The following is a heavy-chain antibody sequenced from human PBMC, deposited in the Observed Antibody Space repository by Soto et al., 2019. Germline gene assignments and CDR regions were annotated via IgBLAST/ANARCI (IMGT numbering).Heavy chain of an antibody. J-gene: IGHJ4*02. V-gene: IGHV4-31*03. D-gene: IGHD5-18*01. CDR3: ARDSSGPGYSYGKFDY. Sequence: SETLSLTCTVSGVSVSTGGYFWTWIRQHPGKGLEWIGNIYYSGMTYYNPSLRGRVSISLDPSESQFSLKLNSVTAADTAVYYCARDSSGPGYSYGKFDYWGQEALVTVSS. CDR1: GVSVSTGGYF. CDR2: IYYSGMT.